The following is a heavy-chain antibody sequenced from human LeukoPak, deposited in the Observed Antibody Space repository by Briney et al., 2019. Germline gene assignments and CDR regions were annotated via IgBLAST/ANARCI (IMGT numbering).Heavy chain of an antibody. CDR1: GYTFTGYY. CDR2: INPNSGGT. J-gene: IGHJ6*03. V-gene: IGHV1-2*02. Sequence: ASVKVSCKASGYTFTGYYMHWVRQAPGQGLEWMGWINPNSGGTNYAQKFQGRVTMTRDTSISTDYMELSRLRSADTAVYYCARGGGSRDGYNYVDVWGKGTTVTVSS. D-gene: IGHD5-24*01. CDR3: ARGGGSRDGYNYVDV.